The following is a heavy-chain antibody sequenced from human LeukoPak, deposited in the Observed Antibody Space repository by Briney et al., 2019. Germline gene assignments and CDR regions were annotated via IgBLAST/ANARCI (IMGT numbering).Heavy chain of an antibody. V-gene: IGHV3-74*01. Sequence: GGSLRLSCAASGFTFDDYAMHWVRQAPGKGLVWVSRINSDGSSTSYADSVKGRFIISRDNAKNTLYLQMNSLRAEDTAVYYCASGPPPYCYDSSGDYMDVWGKGTTVTISS. D-gene: IGHD3-22*01. CDR1: GFTFDDYA. CDR2: INSDGSST. J-gene: IGHJ6*03. CDR3: ASGPPPYCYDSSGDYMDV.